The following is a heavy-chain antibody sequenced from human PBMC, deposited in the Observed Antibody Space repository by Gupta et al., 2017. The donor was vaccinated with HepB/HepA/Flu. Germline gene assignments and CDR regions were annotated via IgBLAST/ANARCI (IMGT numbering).Heavy chain of an antibody. D-gene: IGHD3-22*01. V-gene: IGHV4-39*02. CDR1: GASVSSSSYF. CDR3: ARVNISASFDY. CDR2: IYNTGAT. Sequence: QLQLQESGPGLVRPSETVSLTCNVSGASVSSSSYFWAWIRQPPGKTLESIGTIYNTGATSFNPSLKSRVTMSVDTSRNQVSLKLTSATAADTAIYYCARVNISASFDYWGQGTLVLVS. J-gene: IGHJ4*02.